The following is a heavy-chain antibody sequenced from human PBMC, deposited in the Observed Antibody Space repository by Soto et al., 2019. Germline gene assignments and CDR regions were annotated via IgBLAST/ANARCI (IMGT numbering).Heavy chain of an antibody. Sequence: GASVKVSCKASGGTFSSYPISWVRQAPGQGLEWMGGIIPIFGTANYAQKFQGRVTITADESTSTAYMELSSLRSEDTAVYYCARLLADETYYYYGMDVWGHGTTVTVSS. V-gene: IGHV1-69*13. D-gene: IGHD2-21*01. CDR3: ARLLADETYYYYGMDV. CDR2: IIPIFGTA. CDR1: GGTFSSYP. J-gene: IGHJ6*02.